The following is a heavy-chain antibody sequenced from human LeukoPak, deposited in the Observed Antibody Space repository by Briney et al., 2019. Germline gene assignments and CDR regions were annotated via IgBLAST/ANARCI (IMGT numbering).Heavy chain of an antibody. Sequence: ASVKVSCKVSGYTLTELSMHWVRQAPGKGLEWMGGFDLEDGHTIYAQKFQGRVTMTEDTSTDAAYMELSSLTSEDTAVYYCATDLEWFLSWGQGTLVTVSS. J-gene: IGHJ5*01. D-gene: IGHD3-3*01. CDR1: GYTLTELS. CDR2: FDLEDGHT. CDR3: ATDLEWFLS. V-gene: IGHV1-24*01.